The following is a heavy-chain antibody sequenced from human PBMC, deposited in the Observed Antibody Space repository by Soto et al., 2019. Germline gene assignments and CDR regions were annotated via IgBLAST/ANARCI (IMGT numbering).Heavy chain of an antibody. D-gene: IGHD5-18*01. J-gene: IGHJ4*02. Sequence: ASVKVSCKASGYTFTGYYMHWVRQAPGQGLEWMGWINPNSGGTNYAQKFQCRGTMTRDTSISTAYMELSRLRSDDTAVYYCARERGDSYGYPPLLDDWGQRTRVTVAS. CDR2: INPNSGGT. V-gene: IGHV1-2*02. CDR1: GYTFTGYY. CDR3: ARERGDSYGYPPLLDD.